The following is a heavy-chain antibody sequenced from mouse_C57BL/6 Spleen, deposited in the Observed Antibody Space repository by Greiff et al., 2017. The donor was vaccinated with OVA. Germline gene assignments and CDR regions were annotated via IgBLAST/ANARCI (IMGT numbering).Heavy chain of an antibody. V-gene: IGHV1-69*01. D-gene: IGHD1-1*01. J-gene: IGHJ4*01. CDR1: GYTFTSYW. CDR3: ARKGLTTVGYAMDY. Sequence: QVQLQQPGAELVMPGASVKLSCKASGYTFTSYWMHWVKQRPGQGLEWIGEIDPSDSYTNYNQKFKGKSTLTVDKSSSTAYMQLSSLTSEDSAVYYCARKGLTTVGYAMDYWGQGTSVTVSS. CDR2: IDPSDSYT.